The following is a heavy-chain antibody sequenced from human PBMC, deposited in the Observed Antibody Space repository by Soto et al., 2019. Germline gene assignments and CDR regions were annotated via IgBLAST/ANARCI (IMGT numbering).Heavy chain of an antibody. J-gene: IGHJ6*02. Sequence: RASVKVSCKASGYTFTGYYMHWVRQAPGQGLEWMGWINPNSGGTNYAQKFQGRVTMTRDTSISTAYMELSRLRSDDTAVYYCARLVGRYDFWSGYYYGMDVWGQGTTVTVSS. CDR2: INPNSGGT. CDR1: GYTFTGYY. CDR3: ARLVGRYDFWSGYYYGMDV. V-gene: IGHV1-2*02. D-gene: IGHD3-3*01.